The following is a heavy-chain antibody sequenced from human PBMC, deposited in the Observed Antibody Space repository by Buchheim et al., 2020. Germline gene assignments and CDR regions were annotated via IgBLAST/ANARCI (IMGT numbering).Heavy chain of an antibody. Sequence: EVQLLESGGGLVQPGGSLRLSCAASGFTFSNYVMSWVRQAPGKGLEWVSTISDGGSNTDYADSVKGRFTISRDNSKNTLYLQLNSLRAEETALYYCAKGGWYRSSSWFDPWGQGTL. D-gene: IGHD6-6*01. J-gene: IGHJ5*02. CDR1: GFTFSNYV. CDR3: AKGGWYRSSSWFDP. CDR2: ISDGGSNT. V-gene: IGHV3-23*01.